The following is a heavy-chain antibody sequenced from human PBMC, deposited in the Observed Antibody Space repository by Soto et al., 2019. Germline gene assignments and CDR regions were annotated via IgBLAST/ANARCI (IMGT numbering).Heavy chain of an antibody. CDR2: IGTAGDT. D-gene: IGHD2-2*01. CDR3: ARSGFGSTTSDYYYGMDV. J-gene: IGHJ6*02. V-gene: IGHV3-13*01. Sequence: LSLTCAASGFTFSSYDMHWVRQATGKGLEWVSAIGTAGDTYYPGSVKGRFTISRENAKNSLYLQMNSLRAEDTAVYYCARSGFGSTTSDYYYGMDVWGQGTTVTVSS. CDR1: GFTFSSYD.